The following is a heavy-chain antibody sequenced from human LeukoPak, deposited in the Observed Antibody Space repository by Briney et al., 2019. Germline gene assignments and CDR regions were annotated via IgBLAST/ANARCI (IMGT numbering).Heavy chain of an antibody. D-gene: IGHD6-19*01. CDR2: ISGSGGST. J-gene: IGHJ3*02. Sequence: GGSLRLSCAASGFIFSTYVMNWVRQAPGKGLEWVSGISGSGGSTYYADSVKGRFTVSRDNSKNTLYLQMNSLRAEDTAVYYCATTYSSGWYFSGAFDIWGQGTMVTVSS. V-gene: IGHV3-23*01. CDR3: ATTYSSGWYFSGAFDI. CDR1: GFIFSTYV.